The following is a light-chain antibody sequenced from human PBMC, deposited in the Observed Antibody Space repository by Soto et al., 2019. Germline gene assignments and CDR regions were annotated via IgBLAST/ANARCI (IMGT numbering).Light chain of an antibody. CDR1: QRVSNNY. J-gene: IGKJ5*01. CDR2: GAS. V-gene: IGKV3-20*01. Sequence: EIVLTQSSGTLSLYPGARGTLAWQSSQRVSNNYLAWYQQKPGKAPRLLVCGASSRATGIPERFSGSVSETDFTLSISRLEPEDFAVYYCQHYGSSPLTFGQGTRLEIK. CDR3: QHYGSSPLT.